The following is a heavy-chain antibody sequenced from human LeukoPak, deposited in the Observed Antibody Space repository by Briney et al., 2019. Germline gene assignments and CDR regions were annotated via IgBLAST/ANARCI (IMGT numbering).Heavy chain of an antibody. CDR1: GGTFSSYA. Sequence: SETVSCKASGGTFSSYAISWVRQAPRQGLEWMGGIIPIFDTANYAQKFQGRVTITTDESTSTAYLELSSLRSEDTAVYYCAREPRRAGGYRTAFDIWGQGTMVTVSS. CDR2: IIPIFDTA. V-gene: IGHV1-69*05. D-gene: IGHD3-16*02. J-gene: IGHJ3*02. CDR3: AREPRRAGGYRTAFDI.